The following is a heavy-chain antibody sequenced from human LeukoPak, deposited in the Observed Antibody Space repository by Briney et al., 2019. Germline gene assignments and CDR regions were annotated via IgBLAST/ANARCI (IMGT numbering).Heavy chain of an antibody. D-gene: IGHD3-10*01. CDR2: ILCEGCNK. CDR3: AKGLSRVRGLTYYGMDV. V-gene: IGHV3-30*18. CDR1: GFTFKSYG. J-gene: IGHJ6*04. Sequence: GGSLRLSCAASGFTFKSYGMHGVRQAPGKGLEWVAVILCEGCNKYYADSVKGRFSISRDKSNNTLYLQMSSLRAEDTAVYYCAKGLSRVRGLTYYGMDVWGRGTTVAVSS.